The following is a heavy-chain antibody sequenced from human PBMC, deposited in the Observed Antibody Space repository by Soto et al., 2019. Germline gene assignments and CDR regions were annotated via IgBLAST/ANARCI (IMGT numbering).Heavy chain of an antibody. Sequence: SETLSLTCAVYGGSFSGYYWSWIRQPPGKGLEWIGEINHSGSTNYNPSLKSRVTISVDTSKNQFSLKLSSVTAADTAVYYCARVRSKLVVVTAPGQFDYWGQGTLVTVSS. D-gene: IGHD2-21*02. CDR1: GGSFSGYY. J-gene: IGHJ4*02. CDR3: ARVRSKLVVVTAPGQFDY. V-gene: IGHV4-34*01. CDR2: INHSGST.